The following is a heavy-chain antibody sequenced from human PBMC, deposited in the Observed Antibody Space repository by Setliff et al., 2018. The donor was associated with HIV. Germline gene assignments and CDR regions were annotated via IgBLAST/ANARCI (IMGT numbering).Heavy chain of an antibody. CDR2: IYYTGFT. D-gene: IGHD1-1*01. V-gene: IGHV4-39*02. Sequence: PSETLSLTCSVSGDSFSTSSYFWGWVRQSPGGGLEWIGNIYYTGFTYCNPSLKSRVTISIDKSKSQFSLNLTSVTASDTAVYYCAREGRGDPSLATTRLDYWGQGKLVTVSS. J-gene: IGHJ4*02. CDR3: AREGRGDPSLATTRLDY. CDR1: GDSFSTSSYF.